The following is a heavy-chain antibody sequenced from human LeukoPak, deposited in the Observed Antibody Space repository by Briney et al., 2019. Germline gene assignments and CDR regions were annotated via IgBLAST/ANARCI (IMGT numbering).Heavy chain of an antibody. V-gene: IGHV4-4*02. Sequence: SETLSLTCTVSGGSISSSNWWSWVRQPPGKGLEWIGEIYHSGSTNYNPSLKSRVTISVDTSKNQFSLKLSSVTAADTAVYYCARVATHNVWYDYVWGSHYYFDYWGQGTLVTVSS. J-gene: IGHJ4*02. CDR3: ARVATHNVWYDYVWGSHYYFDY. CDR2: IYHSGST. CDR1: GGSISSSNW. D-gene: IGHD3-16*01.